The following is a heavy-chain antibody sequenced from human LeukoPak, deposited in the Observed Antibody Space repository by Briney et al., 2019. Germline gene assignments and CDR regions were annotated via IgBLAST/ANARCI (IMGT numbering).Heavy chain of an antibody. V-gene: IGHV1-18*01. Sequence: ASVKVSCKASGYTFTSYGISWVRQAPGQGLEWMGRISAYNGNTNYAQKLQGRVTMTTDTSTSTAYMELRSLRSDDTAVYYCARASVYSSSSYYYYGMDVWGQGTTVTVSS. CDR2: ISAYNGNT. CDR1: GYTFTSYG. CDR3: ARASVYSSSSYYYYGMDV. D-gene: IGHD6-6*01. J-gene: IGHJ6*02.